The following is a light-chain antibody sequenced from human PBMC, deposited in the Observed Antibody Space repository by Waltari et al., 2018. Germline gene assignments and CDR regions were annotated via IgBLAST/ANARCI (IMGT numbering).Light chain of an antibody. Sequence: QSALTQPASVSRSPGQSITLSCTGTSRDVGSSNLVSWYQQHPGKAPKLMIYEGSKRPSGVSNRFSGSKSGNTASLTISGLQAEDEADYYCCSYAGSLYVFGTGTKVTVL. CDR2: EGS. CDR3: CSYAGSLYV. J-gene: IGLJ1*01. V-gene: IGLV2-23*01. CDR1: SRDVGSSNL.